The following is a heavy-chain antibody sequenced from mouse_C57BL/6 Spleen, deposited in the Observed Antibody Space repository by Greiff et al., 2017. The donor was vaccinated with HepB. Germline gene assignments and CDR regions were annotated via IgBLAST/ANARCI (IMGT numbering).Heavy chain of an antibody. CDR1: GYTFTSYW. Sequence: QVQLQQPGAELVKPGASVKMSCKASGYTFTSYWITWVKQRPGQGLEWIGDIYPGSGSTNYNEKFKSKATLTVDTSSSTAYMQLSSLTSEDSAVYYCARWGRYSDGYLFAYWGQGTLVTVSA. V-gene: IGHV1-55*01. CDR3: ARWGRYSDGYLFAY. CDR2: IYPGSGST. D-gene: IGHD2-3*01. J-gene: IGHJ3*01.